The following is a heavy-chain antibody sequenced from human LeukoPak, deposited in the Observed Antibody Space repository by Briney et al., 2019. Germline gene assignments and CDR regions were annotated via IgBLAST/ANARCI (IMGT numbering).Heavy chain of an antibody. J-gene: IGHJ6*02. CDR2: IIPIFGTA. V-gene: IGHV1-69*13. CDR3: ARGLWQWNGMDV. CDR1: GGTFSSYA. Sequence: SVKVSCKASGGTFSSYAISWVRQAPGQGLEWVGGIIPIFGTANYAQKFQGRVTITADESTSTAYMELSSLRSEDTAVYYCARGLWQWNGMDVWGQGTTVTVSS. D-gene: IGHD6-19*01.